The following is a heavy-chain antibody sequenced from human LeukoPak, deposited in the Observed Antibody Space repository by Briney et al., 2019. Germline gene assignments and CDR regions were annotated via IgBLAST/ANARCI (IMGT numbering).Heavy chain of an antibody. D-gene: IGHD6-19*01. Sequence: GGSLRLSCAASGFTFSSYAMSWVRQAPGKGLEWVSAISGSGGSTYYADSVKGRFTISRDNSKNTLYLQMNSLRAEDTAVYYCAKDGFDSGWYSTYWYFDLWGRGTLVTVSS. V-gene: IGHV3-23*01. CDR3: AKDGFDSGWYSTYWYFDL. J-gene: IGHJ2*01. CDR1: GFTFSSYA. CDR2: ISGSGGST.